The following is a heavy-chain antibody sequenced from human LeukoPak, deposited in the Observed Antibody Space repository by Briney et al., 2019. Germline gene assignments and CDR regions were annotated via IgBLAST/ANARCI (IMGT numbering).Heavy chain of an antibody. Sequence: GGSLRLSCAASGFTFSSNWMHWVCQAPGKGLVWVSRINEDGSTTDYADSVKGRSTIFRDNAKNTLYLQMNSLRAEDTAVYYCVRDLGGRSGHWGQGTLVTVSS. D-gene: IGHD1-26*01. CDR2: INEDGSTT. CDR3: VRDLGGRSGH. CDR1: GFTFSSNW. V-gene: IGHV3-74*01. J-gene: IGHJ4*02.